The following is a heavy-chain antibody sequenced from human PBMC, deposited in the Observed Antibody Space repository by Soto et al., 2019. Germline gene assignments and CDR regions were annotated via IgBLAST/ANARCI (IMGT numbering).Heavy chain of an antibody. Sequence: EVQLLESGGGLVQPGGSLRLSCAASGFTFSSYAMSWVRQAPGKGLEWVSAISGSGGSTYYADSVKGRFTISRDNSKNTLYLQRNRLRAEDTAVYYCAKLGGGSYHYWYFDLWGRGTLVTVSS. D-gene: IGHD1-26*01. V-gene: IGHV3-23*01. CDR3: AKLGGGSYHYWYFDL. CDR1: GFTFSSYA. J-gene: IGHJ2*01. CDR2: ISGSGGST.